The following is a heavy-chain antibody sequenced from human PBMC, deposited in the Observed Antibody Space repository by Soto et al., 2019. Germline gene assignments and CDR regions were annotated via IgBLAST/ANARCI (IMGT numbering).Heavy chain of an antibody. CDR2: IRSKAYGGTT. CDR1: GFTFGDYA. J-gene: IGHJ3*02. D-gene: IGHD2-2*01. Sequence: GGSLRLSCTASGFTFGDYAMSWFRQAPGKGLEWVGFIRSKAYGGTTEYAASVKGRFTISRDDSKSIAYLQMNSLKTEDTAVYYCTRQLGLYCSSTSCYAGLHAFDIWGQGTMVTVSS. CDR3: TRQLGLYCSSTSCYAGLHAFDI. V-gene: IGHV3-49*03.